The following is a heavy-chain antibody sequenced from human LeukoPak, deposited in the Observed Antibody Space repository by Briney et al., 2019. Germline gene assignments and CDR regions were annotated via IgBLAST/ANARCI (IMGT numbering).Heavy chain of an antibody. Sequence: PGGSLRLSCAASGFTFSSYSRNWVRQAPGKGLEWVSSISSSSSYIYYADSVKGRFTISRDNAKNSLYLQMNSLRAEDTAVYYCARDPIAVAGIFDYWGQGTLVXVSS. CDR3: ARDPIAVAGIFDY. J-gene: IGHJ4*02. CDR2: ISSSSSYI. CDR1: GFTFSSYS. V-gene: IGHV3-21*01. D-gene: IGHD6-19*01.